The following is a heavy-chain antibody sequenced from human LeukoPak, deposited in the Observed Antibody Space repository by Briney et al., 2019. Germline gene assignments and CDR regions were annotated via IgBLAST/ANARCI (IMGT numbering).Heavy chain of an antibody. D-gene: IGHD4-17*01. V-gene: IGHV3-23*01. Sequence: GGSLRLSCAASGFTFSSYAMSWVRQAPGKGLEWVSAISGSGGSTYYADSVKGRFTISRDNSKNTLYLQMNSLRAEDTAVYYRAKDGLLNGDHDYWGQGTLVTVSS. J-gene: IGHJ4*02. CDR2: ISGSGGST. CDR3: AKDGLLNGDHDY. CDR1: GFTFSSYA.